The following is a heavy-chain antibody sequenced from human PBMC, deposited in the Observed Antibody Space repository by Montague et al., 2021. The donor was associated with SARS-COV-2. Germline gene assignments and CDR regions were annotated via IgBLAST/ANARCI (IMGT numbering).Heavy chain of an antibody. CDR2: IYWDGDQ. CDR1: GFSLNTDGVG. D-gene: IGHD3-3*01. V-gene: IGHV2-5*02. J-gene: IGHJ3*01. CDR3: ARRYDLYRAEAFDV. Sequence: PALVKPTQTLTLTCVFSGFSLNTDGVGVAWIRRPPGKALEWLALIYWDGDQRYSPSLKTRLTITKDTSKNRVVLTMTNLDPVDTATYYCARRYDLYRAEAFDVWGRGTMLTVSS.